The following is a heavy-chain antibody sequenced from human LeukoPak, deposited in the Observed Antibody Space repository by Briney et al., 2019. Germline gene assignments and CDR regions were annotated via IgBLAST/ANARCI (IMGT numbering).Heavy chain of an antibody. J-gene: IGHJ4*02. D-gene: IGHD3-10*01. CDR1: GFTFDDDA. Sequence: GGSLTLSCAASGFTFDDDAMSWVRQAPGKGLEWVPGINWNGGSTGYADSVKGRFTISRDNSKKSLYLQMNSLRAEDTALYYCARVGSYSFGDSFDYWGQGTLVTVSS. CDR2: INWNGGST. CDR3: ARVGSYSFGDSFDY. V-gene: IGHV3-20*04.